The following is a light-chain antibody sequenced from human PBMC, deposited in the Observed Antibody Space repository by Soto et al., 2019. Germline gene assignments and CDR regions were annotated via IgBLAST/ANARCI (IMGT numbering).Light chain of an antibody. J-gene: IGLJ1*01. V-gene: IGLV2-14*01. CDR3: SSYTGFNTYV. Sequence: QSALTQPASVSGSPGQSITISCTGTSSDVGGHNYVSWYQQHPGKVPKLMIYEVSNRPSGVSNRFSGSKSGNTASLTISGLQAEDEADYYCSSYTGFNTYVFGTGTKVTVL. CDR1: SSDVGGHNY. CDR2: EVS.